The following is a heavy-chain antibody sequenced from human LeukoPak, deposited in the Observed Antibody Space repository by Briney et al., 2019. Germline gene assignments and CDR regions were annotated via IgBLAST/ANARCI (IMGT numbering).Heavy chain of an antibody. J-gene: IGHJ5*02. D-gene: IGHD3-22*01. V-gene: IGHV4-59*01. CDR3: ARVRDSSGYAFT. Sequence: SETLSLTCTVSRGSLSSYYWSSIRQPPGKGVEWIGYIYYSGSTHNNPPLTSRVTISVDTSKNQFSLKLSSVTAADTAVYCCARVRDSSGYAFTWGQGTLVTVSS. CDR1: RGSLSSYY. CDR2: IYYSGST.